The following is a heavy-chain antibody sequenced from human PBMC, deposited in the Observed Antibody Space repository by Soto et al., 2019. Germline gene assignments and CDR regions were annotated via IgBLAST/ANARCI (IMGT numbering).Heavy chain of an antibody. CDR1: GFTFSSYA. CDR3: ARGDSVRYFDWLSTPFDY. V-gene: IGHV3-64*01. CDR2: ISSNGGST. J-gene: IGHJ4*02. Sequence: GGSLRLSCAASGFTFSSYAMHWVRQAPGKGLEYVSAISSNGGSTYYANSVKGRFTISRDNSKNTLYLQMGSLRAEDMAVYYCARGDSVRYFDWLSTPFDYWGQGTLVTVSS. D-gene: IGHD3-9*01.